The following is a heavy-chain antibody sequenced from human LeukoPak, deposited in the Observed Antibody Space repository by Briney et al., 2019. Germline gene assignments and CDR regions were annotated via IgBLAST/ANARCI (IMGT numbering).Heavy chain of an antibody. V-gene: IGHV3-7*03. D-gene: IGHD4-17*01. CDR1: GFTFSRYW. Sequence: PGGSLRLSCEASGFTFSRYWMSWVRQAPGKGLEWVANIKQDAGEKRYVESVRGRFTISRDNAKNSLSLEMNSLRAEDTAVYYCARYGDYDTFQYWGQGTLVTVSS. CDR2: IKQDAGEK. J-gene: IGHJ4*02. CDR3: ARYGDYDTFQY.